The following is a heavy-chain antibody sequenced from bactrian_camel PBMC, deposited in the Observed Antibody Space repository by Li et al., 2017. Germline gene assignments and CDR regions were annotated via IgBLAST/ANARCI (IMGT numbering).Heavy chain of an antibody. D-gene: IGHD2*01. CDR2: ISGDGTT. CDR1: GVTLISYY. V-gene: IGHV3S67*01. CDR3: LPYRYYPDYRVSDY. Sequence: VQLVESGGALVQPGGSLRLSCSASGVTLISYYVSWVRQAPGKQRELVSSISGDGTTTYSDSVKGRFTISQDNQLNDKTTLFLQMNSLKTEDTAMYYCLPYRYYPDYRVSDYWGQGTQVTVS. J-gene: IGHJ4*01.